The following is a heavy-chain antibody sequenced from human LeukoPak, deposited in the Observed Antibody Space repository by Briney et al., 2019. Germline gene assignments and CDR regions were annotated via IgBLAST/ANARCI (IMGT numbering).Heavy chain of an antibody. Sequence: GGSLRLSCAASGFTFDDYAMHWVRQAPGKGLEWVSLISGDGGSTYYADSVKGRFTISRDNSKNSLYLQMNSLRTEDTALYYCAKDNYDSWSPRYYYYYMDVWGKGTTVTVSS. D-gene: IGHD3-3*01. CDR1: GFTFDDYA. CDR2: ISGDGGST. V-gene: IGHV3-43*02. J-gene: IGHJ6*03. CDR3: AKDNYDSWSPRYYYYYMDV.